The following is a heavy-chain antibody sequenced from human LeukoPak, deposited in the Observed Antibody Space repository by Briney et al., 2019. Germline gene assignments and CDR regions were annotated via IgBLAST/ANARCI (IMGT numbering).Heavy chain of an antibody. CDR1: GFTFSSYW. D-gene: IGHD3-3*01. Sequence: GGSLRLSCAASGFTFSSYWMSWVRQAPGKGLEWVANIKQDGSEKYYVDSVKGRFTISRDNAKNSLYLQMNSLRAEDTAVYYCASLPTTIFGVAVPTPHYWGQGTLVTVSS. V-gene: IGHV3-7*01. J-gene: IGHJ4*02. CDR3: ASLPTTIFGVAVPTPHY. CDR2: IKQDGSEK.